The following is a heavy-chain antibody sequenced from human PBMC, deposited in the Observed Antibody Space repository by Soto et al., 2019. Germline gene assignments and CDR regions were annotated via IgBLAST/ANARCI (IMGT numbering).Heavy chain of an antibody. V-gene: IGHV1-69*01. CDR1: GVTFSSSA. CDR2: IIPIFGPA. D-gene: IGHD5-18*01. J-gene: IGHJ4*02. CDR3: SGAEILGDDFDS. Sequence: QVQLVQSGAEVKKPGSSVKVSCKTSGVTFSSSAISWVRQAPGQGLEWMGGIIPIFGPAKYAQRFQDRLTITANESTSTAYMELSSLRSEDTAVYYCSGAEILGDDFDSWGQGTLVIVSS.